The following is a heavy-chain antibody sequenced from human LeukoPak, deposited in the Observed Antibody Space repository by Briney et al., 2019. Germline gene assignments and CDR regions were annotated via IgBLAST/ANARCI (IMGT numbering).Heavy chain of an antibody. Sequence: GRSLRLSCAVSGFTFSSYGMHWVRQAPGQGLEWVAVVWYDGSNKYYADSVKGRFTISRDNSKNTLNLQMNSLRAEDTAVYYCASTDISFVVTAYGMAVWGQGTTVTVSS. J-gene: IGHJ6*02. CDR1: GFTFSSYG. CDR3: ASTDISFVVTAYGMAV. V-gene: IGHV3-33*01. CDR2: VWYDGSNK. D-gene: IGHD3-16*02.